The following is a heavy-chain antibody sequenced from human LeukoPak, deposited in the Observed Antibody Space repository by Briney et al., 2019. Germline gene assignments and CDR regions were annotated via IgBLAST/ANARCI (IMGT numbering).Heavy chain of an antibody. J-gene: IGHJ3*02. CDR2: ISYSGST. V-gene: IGHV4-39*07. CDR1: GGSISSSRYY. D-gene: IGHD3-10*01. Sequence: SETLSLTCTVSGGSISSSRYYWGWIRQPPGKGLEWIGSISYSGSTYYNPSLKGRVTISVDTSKNQFSLKLSSVTAADTAVYYCARVARWFGELINAFDIWGQGTMVTVSS. CDR3: ARVARWFGELINAFDI.